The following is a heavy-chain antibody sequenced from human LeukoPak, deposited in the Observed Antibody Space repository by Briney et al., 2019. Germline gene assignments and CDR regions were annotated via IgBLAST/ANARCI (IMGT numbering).Heavy chain of an antibody. J-gene: IGHJ4*02. Sequence: SETLSLTCTVSGGSISSYYWSWIRQPPGKGLEWIGYIHYSGSTNYNPSLKSRVTISVDTSKNQFSLKLSSVTAADTAVYYCARVTGYMIEDYFDYWGQGTLVTVSS. CDR3: ARVTGYMIEDYFDY. D-gene: IGHD3-22*01. CDR1: GGSISSYY. V-gene: IGHV4-59*01. CDR2: IHYSGST.